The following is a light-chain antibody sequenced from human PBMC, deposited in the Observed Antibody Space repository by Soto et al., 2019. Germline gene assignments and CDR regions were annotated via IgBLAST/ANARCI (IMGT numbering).Light chain of an antibody. CDR2: GAS. V-gene: IGKV3-15*01. CDR3: QQYNNWPPWT. Sequence: EIVMTQSPAPLSVSPGERVTLSCRASQSVSSNLAWYQQKPGQAPRLLIYGASTRATGIPARFSGSGSGTEVTLTISSLQSEDFAVYYCQQYNNWPPWTFGQGTKVEIK. J-gene: IGKJ1*01. CDR1: QSVSSN.